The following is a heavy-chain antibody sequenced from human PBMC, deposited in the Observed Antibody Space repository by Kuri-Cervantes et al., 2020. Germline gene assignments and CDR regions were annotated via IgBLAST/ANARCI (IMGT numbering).Heavy chain of an antibody. CDR2: IYYSGST. Sequence: SETLSPTCTVSGGSIRSSSYYCGWIRQPPGKGLEWIRSIYYSGSTYYNPSLKSRVTISVDTSKNHFSLKLSSVTAADTAVYYCARGPSYPWFDPWGQGTLVTVSS. D-gene: IGHD6-6*01. CDR1: GGSIRSSSYY. J-gene: IGHJ5*01. V-gene: IGHV4-39*07. CDR3: ARGPSYPWFDP.